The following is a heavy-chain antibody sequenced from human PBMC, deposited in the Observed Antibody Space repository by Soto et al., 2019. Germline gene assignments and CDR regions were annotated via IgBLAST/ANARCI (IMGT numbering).Heavy chain of an antibody. J-gene: IGHJ4*02. CDR2: ISSSSSYT. CDR3: VRSRNYYFDY. V-gene: IGHV3-11*05. Sequence: QVQLVESGGGLVKPGGSLRLSCAASGFTFSDYYMSWIRQAPGKGLEWVSYISSSSSYTNYADSVKGRFTISRDNTKNSLYLQMNSLRAEDTAVYYCVRSRNYYFDYWGQGTLVTVSS. CDR1: GFTFSDYY.